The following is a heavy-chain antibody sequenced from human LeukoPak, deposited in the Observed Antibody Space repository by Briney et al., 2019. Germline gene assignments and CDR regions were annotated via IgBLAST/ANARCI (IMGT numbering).Heavy chain of an antibody. Sequence: GASVKVSCKASRYTFTGYSIHWVRQAPGRGLEWMGWINPNSGDTNYAQKFQGRVAMTEDTSTDTAYMELSSLRSEDTAVYYCATVVCGGDCYGFDYWGQGTLVTVSS. CDR1: RYTFTGYS. CDR3: ATVVCGGDCYGFDY. CDR2: INPNSGDT. J-gene: IGHJ4*02. V-gene: IGHV1-2*02. D-gene: IGHD2-21*02.